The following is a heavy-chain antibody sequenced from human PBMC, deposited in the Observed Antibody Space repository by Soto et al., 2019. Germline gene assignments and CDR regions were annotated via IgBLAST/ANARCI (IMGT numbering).Heavy chain of an antibody. D-gene: IGHD2-2*01. CDR3: ARRGVGVVPAATVYYFDY. CDR1: GGSISSSSYY. Sequence: SETLSLTCTVSGGSISSSSYYWGWIRQPPGKGLECIGSIYYSGSTYYNPSLKSRVTISVDMSKNQFSLKLSSVTAADTAVYYCARRGVGVVPAATVYYFDYWGQGTLVTVSS. V-gene: IGHV4-39*01. J-gene: IGHJ4*02. CDR2: IYYSGST.